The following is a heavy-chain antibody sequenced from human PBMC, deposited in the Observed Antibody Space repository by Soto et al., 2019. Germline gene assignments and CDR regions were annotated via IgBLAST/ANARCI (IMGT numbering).Heavy chain of an antibody. J-gene: IGHJ5*02. V-gene: IGHV4-31*03. Sequence: SETLSLTCTVSGGSISSGGYYWSWIRQHPGKSLKWIGYIYYSGSTYYNPSLKSRVTISVDTSKNQFPLKLSSVTAADTAVYYCARALYYDFWSGYYSSPTHNWFDPWGQGTLVTVSS. CDR2: IYYSGST. CDR1: GGSISSGGYY. D-gene: IGHD3-3*01. CDR3: ARALYYDFWSGYYSSPTHNWFDP.